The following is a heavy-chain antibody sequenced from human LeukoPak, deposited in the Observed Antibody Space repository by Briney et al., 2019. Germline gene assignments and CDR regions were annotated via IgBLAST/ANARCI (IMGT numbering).Heavy chain of an antibody. J-gene: IGHJ6*03. CDR2: IYSGGST. Sequence: GGSLRLSCAASEFSVGSNYMTWVRQAPGKGLEWVSLIYSGGSTYYADSVKGRFTISRDNSKNTLYLQMNSLRAEDTAVYYCAKNGVGYCSGGSCYSGAGVDYYYYMDVWGKGTTVTISS. CDR1: EFSVGSNY. CDR3: AKNGVGYCSGGSCYSGAGVDYYYYMDV. D-gene: IGHD2-15*01. V-gene: IGHV3-66*02.